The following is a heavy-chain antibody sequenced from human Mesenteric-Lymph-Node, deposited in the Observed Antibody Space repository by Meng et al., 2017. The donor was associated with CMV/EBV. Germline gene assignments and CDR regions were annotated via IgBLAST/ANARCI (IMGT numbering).Heavy chain of an antibody. D-gene: IGHD6-13*01. Sequence: GSISSRNWWSWVRQPPGKGLEWIGEIYHSGSTNYNPSLKSRVTISVDKSKNQFSLKLSSVTAADTAVYYCAREKAIGYSSSWGLFDYWGQGTLVTV. V-gene: IGHV4-4*02. CDR1: GSISSRNW. CDR2: IYHSGST. J-gene: IGHJ4*02. CDR3: AREKAIGYSSSWGLFDY.